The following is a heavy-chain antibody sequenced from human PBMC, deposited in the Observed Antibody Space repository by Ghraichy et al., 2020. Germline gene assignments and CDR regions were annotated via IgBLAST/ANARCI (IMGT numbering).Heavy chain of an antibody. CDR1: GYTFNSYG. V-gene: IGHV1-18*04. J-gene: IGHJ5*02. CDR3: ARDWGFNWFDP. CDR2: ISAYNGKT. D-gene: IGHD3-16*01. Sequence: ASVKVSCKASGYTFNSYGMSWVRQAPGQGLEWMGWISAYNGKTNYAQKLQGRVTMTTDTSTSTAYMELRSLRSDDTAVYCCARDWGFNWFDPWGQGTLVTVSS.